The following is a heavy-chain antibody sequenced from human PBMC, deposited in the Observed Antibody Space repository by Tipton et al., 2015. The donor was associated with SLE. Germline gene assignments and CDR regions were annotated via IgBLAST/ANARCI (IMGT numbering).Heavy chain of an antibody. CDR2: IYYSGST. CDR1: GGSISSSSYY. CDR3: ARYYYDSRTFDY. D-gene: IGHD3-22*01. J-gene: IGHJ4*02. Sequence: LRLSCTVSGGSISSSSYYWGWIRQPPGKGLEWIGSIYYSGSTYYNPSLKSRVTISVDTSKDQFSLKLSSVTAADTAVYYCARYYYDSRTFDYWGQGTLVTVSS. V-gene: IGHV4-39*07.